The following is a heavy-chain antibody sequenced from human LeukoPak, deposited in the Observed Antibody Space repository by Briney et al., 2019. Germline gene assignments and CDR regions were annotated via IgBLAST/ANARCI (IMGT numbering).Heavy chain of an antibody. CDR1: GFTFNNYD. V-gene: IGHV3-30*03. J-gene: IGHJ4*02. CDR3: AREGVVRGAYFDY. CDR2: ASYDGSDK. D-gene: IGHD3-10*01. Sequence: GRSLRLSCAASGFTFNNYDIHWVRQGPGEGLEWVAVASYDGSDKYYADSVKGRFSISRDNSKNIVYLQMNSLRIEDTAVYYCAREGVVRGAYFDYWGQGTLVTVSS.